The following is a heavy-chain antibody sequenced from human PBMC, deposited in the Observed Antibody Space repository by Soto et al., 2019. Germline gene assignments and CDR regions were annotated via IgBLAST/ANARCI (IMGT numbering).Heavy chain of an antibody. V-gene: IGHV1-69*06. CDR1: GGTFSSYA. D-gene: IGHD6-6*01. CDR3: ARGKVERIAARQSFDY. CDR2: IIPIFGTA. J-gene: IGHJ4*02. Sequence: QVQLVQSGAEVKKPGSSVKVSCKASGGTFSSYAISWVRQAPGQGLEWMGGIIPIFGTANYAKKVQGRVTITADKSTSTAYMELSRLRSEDTAVYDCARGKVERIAARQSFDYWGQGTLVTVSS.